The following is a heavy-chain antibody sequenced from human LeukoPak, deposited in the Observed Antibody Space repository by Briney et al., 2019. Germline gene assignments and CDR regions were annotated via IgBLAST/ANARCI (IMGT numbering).Heavy chain of an antibody. CDR2: INPNSGGT. Sequence: GASVKVSCKASGYTFTGYYMHWVRQAPGQGLGWMGWINPNSGGTNYAQKFQGRVTMTRDTSISTAYMELSRLRSDDTAVYYCALLNAYSSSWYYFDYWGQGTLVTVSS. CDR3: ALLNAYSSSWYYFDY. J-gene: IGHJ4*02. CDR1: GYTFTGYY. V-gene: IGHV1-2*02. D-gene: IGHD6-13*01.